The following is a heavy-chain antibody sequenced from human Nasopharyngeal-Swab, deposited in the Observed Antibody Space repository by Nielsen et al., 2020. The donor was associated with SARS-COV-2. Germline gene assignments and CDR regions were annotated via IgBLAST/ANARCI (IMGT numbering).Heavy chain of an antibody. CDR1: GFTFSGYW. Sequence: GESLKISCAASGFTFSGYWMHWVRQAPGKGLVWVSRINSDGSSTNYADSVKGRFTISRDNAKNTPYLQMNSLRAEDTAVYYCARDWESSVFDYWGQGTLVTVSS. D-gene: IGHD3-16*01. CDR2: INSDGSST. CDR3: ARDWESSVFDY. V-gene: IGHV3-74*01. J-gene: IGHJ4*02.